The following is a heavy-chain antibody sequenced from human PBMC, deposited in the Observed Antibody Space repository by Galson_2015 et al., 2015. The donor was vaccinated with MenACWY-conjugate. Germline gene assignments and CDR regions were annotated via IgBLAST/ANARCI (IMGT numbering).Heavy chain of an antibody. CDR3: ARGYGYHDY. J-gene: IGHJ4*02. CDR2: ISSSSSTI. CDR1: GFTFSSYR. Sequence: SLRLSCAASGFTFSSYRMNWVRQAPGKGLEWVSYISSSSSTIYYADSVKGRFTISRDNAKNSLYLQMNSLRDKDTAVYYCARGYGYHDYWGQGTLVTVSS. V-gene: IGHV3-48*02. D-gene: IGHD6-25*01.